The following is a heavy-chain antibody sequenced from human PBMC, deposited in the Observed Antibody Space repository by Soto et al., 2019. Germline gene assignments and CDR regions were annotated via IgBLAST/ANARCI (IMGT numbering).Heavy chain of an antibody. CDR1: GYAFPHYV. Sequence: QVRLVQSGPEVKKPGASVKVSCKTSGYAFPHYVINWVRQAPGHGLEWMGFSTHTGNTNYAQNFQGRVVLTTDTSTSTAYMEVTSLRSDDTAVYYCARSGEHPLDYWCQGTPVTVSS. V-gene: IGHV1-18*01. J-gene: IGHJ1*01. D-gene: IGHD1-26*01. CDR2: STHTGNT. CDR3: ARSGEHPLDY.